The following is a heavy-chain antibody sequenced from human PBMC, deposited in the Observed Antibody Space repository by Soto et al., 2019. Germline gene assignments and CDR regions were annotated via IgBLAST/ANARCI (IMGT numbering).Heavy chain of an antibody. Sequence: GGSPRLSCVASGFDFSSYGIHWVRQSPGKGLEWVASASYSGSEVFYADFAKGRFTVSKEISKKTAFLQMNALRHDDSAIYFCARDSGWPILNFDFWGQGTQVTVSS. CDR1: GFDFSSYG. D-gene: IGHD3-10*01. J-gene: IGHJ4*02. V-gene: IGHV3-30*03. CDR3: ARDSGWPILNFDF. CDR2: ASYSGSEV.